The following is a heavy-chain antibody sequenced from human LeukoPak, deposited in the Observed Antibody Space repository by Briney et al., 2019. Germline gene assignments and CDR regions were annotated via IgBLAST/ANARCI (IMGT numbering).Heavy chain of an antibody. V-gene: IGHV4-30-2*01. CDR3: ARGYYDILTGKTEPYYFDY. J-gene: IGHJ4*02. Sequence: SQTLSLTCAVSGGSISSGGYSWSWLRQPPGKGLEWIGYIYHSGSTYYNPSLKSRVTISVDRSKNQFSLKLSSVTAADTGVYYCARGYYDILTGKTEPYYFDYWGQGTLVTVSS. CDR1: GGSISSGGYS. D-gene: IGHD3-9*01. CDR2: IYHSGST.